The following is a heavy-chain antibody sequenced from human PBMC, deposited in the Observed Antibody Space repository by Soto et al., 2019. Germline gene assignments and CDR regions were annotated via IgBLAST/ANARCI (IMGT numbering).Heavy chain of an antibody. D-gene: IGHD3-16*01. CDR3: ARSYEGDYFDY. CDR2: ISYDGSNK. Sequence: QVQLVESGGGVVQPGRSLRLSCAASAFSFSSYAMHWVRQAPGKGLEWVAVISYDGSNKYYADSVKGRFTISRDNSKNTLYLQMNSLRAEDTAVYYCARSYEGDYFDYWGQGTLVTVSS. V-gene: IGHV3-30-3*01. J-gene: IGHJ4*02. CDR1: AFSFSSYA.